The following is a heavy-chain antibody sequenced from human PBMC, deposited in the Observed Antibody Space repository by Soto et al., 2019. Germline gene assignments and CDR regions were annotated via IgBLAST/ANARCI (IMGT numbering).Heavy chain of an antibody. J-gene: IGHJ4*02. CDR3: AREGYYGSGSYSSDY. Sequence: ASVKVSCKASGGTFSSYAISWVRQAPGQELEWMGGIIPIFGTANYAQKFQGRVTITADESTSTAYMELSSLRSEDTAVYYCAREGYYGSGSYSSDYWGQGTLVTVSS. V-gene: IGHV1-69*13. CDR1: GGTFSSYA. D-gene: IGHD3-10*01. CDR2: IIPIFGTA.